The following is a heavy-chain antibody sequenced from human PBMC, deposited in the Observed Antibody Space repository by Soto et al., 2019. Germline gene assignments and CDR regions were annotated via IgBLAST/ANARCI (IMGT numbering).Heavy chain of an antibody. J-gene: IGHJ5*02. CDR1: GGSISSIIYY. D-gene: IGHD4-17*01. V-gene: IGHV4-39*01. CDR2: IYYSGST. Sequence: QLQLQESGPGLVKPSETLSLTCTVSGGSISSIIYYWGWIRQPPGKGLEWIGTIYYSGSTYYNPSVKSRVSISIDTSKTPFSLNLSSVTAADTAVYYCARQLSDYGDGPGFGPWGQGTLVTVSS. CDR3: ARQLSDYGDGPGFGP.